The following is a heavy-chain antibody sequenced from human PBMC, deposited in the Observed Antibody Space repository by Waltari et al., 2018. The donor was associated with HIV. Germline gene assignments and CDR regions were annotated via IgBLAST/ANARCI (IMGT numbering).Heavy chain of an antibody. J-gene: IGHJ6*02. CDR1: GGSISSYY. V-gene: IGHV4-59*01. D-gene: IGHD5-12*01. CDR2: IYYSGST. Sequence: QVQLQESGPGLVKPSETLSLTCTVSGGSISSYYWSWIRQPPGKGLEWIGYIYYSGSTNYNPSLKSRVTISVDTSKNQFSLKLSSVTAADTAVYYCARDQPRYGDSGYELYYYYGMDVWGQGTTVTVSS. CDR3: ARDQPRYGDSGYELYYYYGMDV.